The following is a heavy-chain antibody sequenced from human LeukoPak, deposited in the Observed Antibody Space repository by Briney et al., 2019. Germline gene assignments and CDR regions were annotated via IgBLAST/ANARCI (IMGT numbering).Heavy chain of an antibody. CDR2: ISGSAYRT. CDR1: GFTFNSYA. Sequence: GGSLRLSCAASGFTFNSYAMGWVRQAPGKGLEWVAGISGSAYRTYYADYVKGRFTISRDNSKNTLYLQMNGLRAEDTAVYYCAKRLLHYFDSWGQGTLVTVSS. V-gene: IGHV3-23*01. D-gene: IGHD2-15*01. CDR3: AKRLLHYFDS. J-gene: IGHJ4*02.